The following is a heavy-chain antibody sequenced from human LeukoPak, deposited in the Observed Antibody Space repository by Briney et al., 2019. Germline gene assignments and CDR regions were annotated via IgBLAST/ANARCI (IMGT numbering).Heavy chain of an antibody. D-gene: IGHD2-15*01. J-gene: IGHJ5*02. CDR3: ARAGIYCSGGSCYSCFDP. CDR1: GFTFSDYG. Sequence: GGSLRLSCAASGFTFSDYGMSWVRQAPGKGLEWVSGINWNGGSTGYADSVKGRFTISRDNAKNSLYLQMNSLRAEDTALYYCARAGIYCSGGSCYSCFDPWGQGTLVTVSS. V-gene: IGHV3-20*04. CDR2: INWNGGST.